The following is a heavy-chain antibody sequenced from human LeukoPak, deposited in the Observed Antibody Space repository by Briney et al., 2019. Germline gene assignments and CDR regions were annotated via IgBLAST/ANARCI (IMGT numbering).Heavy chain of an antibody. CDR1: GFTFDDYA. CDR3: AKASLGHCSGGNCYFDY. CDR2: ISWDGGTI. D-gene: IGHD2-15*01. V-gene: IGHV3-43D*03. Sequence: GGSLRLSCGASGFTFDDYAMHWVRQAPGKSLEWVSLISWDGGTIYYADSVKGRFTISRDNSKDSLYLQMNSLRTDDTALYYCAKASLGHCSGGNCYFDYWGQGTLITVSS. J-gene: IGHJ4*02.